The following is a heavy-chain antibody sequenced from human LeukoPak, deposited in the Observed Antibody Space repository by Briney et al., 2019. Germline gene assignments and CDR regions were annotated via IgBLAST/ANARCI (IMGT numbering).Heavy chain of an antibody. D-gene: IGHD5-18*01. V-gene: IGHV3-30*02. CDR1: GYTFSSYS. Sequence: PGGTLRLSCAASGYTFSSYSMSWVRQAPGKGLEWVAFIRYDGSNKYYADSVKGRFTISRDNSKNTLYLQMNSLRAEDTAVYYCAKDPRKDTALGWFDPWGQGTLVTVSS. CDR2: IRYDGSNK. CDR3: AKDPRKDTALGWFDP. J-gene: IGHJ5*02.